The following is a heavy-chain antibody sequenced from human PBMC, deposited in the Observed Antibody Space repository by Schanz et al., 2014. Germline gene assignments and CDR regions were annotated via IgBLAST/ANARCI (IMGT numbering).Heavy chain of an antibody. Sequence: EVQLVESGGGLIQPGGSLRLSCAASGFTFSSYNMNWVRQAPGKGLEWVAHISPNGVTIYYADSVKGRFTISRDDAKNSLYLQMNSLSAEDTAVYYCAKDGRLPYYGTGSDFDYWGQGTLVAVSS. V-gene: IGHV3-48*01. J-gene: IGHJ4*02. D-gene: IGHD3-22*01. CDR1: GFTFSSYN. CDR3: AKDGRLPYYGTGSDFDY. CDR2: ISPNGVTI.